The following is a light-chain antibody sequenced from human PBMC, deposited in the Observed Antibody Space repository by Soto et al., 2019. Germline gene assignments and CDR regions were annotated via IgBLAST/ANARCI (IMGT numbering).Light chain of an antibody. CDR3: SSYTSSSTWV. V-gene: IGLV2-14*01. CDR2: EVS. CDR1: SSDVGSYNY. Sequence: QSALTQPASVSGSLGQSITISCTGTSSDVGSYNYVSWYQQHPGKAPKFMIYEVSNRPSGVSNRFSGSKSGNTASLTISGLTADDEDDYYCSSYTSSSTWVFGGGTKVTVL. J-gene: IGLJ3*02.